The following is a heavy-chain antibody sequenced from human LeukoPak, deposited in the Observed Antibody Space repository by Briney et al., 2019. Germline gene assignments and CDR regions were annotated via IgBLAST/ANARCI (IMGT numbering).Heavy chain of an antibody. Sequence: GGSLRLSCAASGFTFSTYNMNWVRQAPGKGLEWVSSISSSSSYIYYADSVKGRFTISRDNAKNSLYLQMNSLRAEDTAAYYCARGGYDFWSGSPPPYYFDYWGQGTLVTVSS. CDR2: ISSSSSYI. V-gene: IGHV3-21*01. CDR1: GFTFSTYN. CDR3: ARGGYDFWSGSPPPYYFDY. D-gene: IGHD3-3*01. J-gene: IGHJ4*02.